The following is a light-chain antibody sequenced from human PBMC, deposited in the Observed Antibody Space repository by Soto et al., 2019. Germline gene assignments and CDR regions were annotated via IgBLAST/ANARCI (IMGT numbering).Light chain of an antibody. V-gene: IGKV3-20*01. Sequence: EIVLTQSPGTLSLSPGERVTLSCTASQSVSSNYLAWYQQKPGQAPRLLIYGASSRATGIPDRFSGSGSGTDFTLTISRLEPEDFAVYYCQQYGSSPRTFGQGTKVDIK. CDR3: QQYGSSPRT. J-gene: IGKJ1*01. CDR1: QSVSSNY. CDR2: GAS.